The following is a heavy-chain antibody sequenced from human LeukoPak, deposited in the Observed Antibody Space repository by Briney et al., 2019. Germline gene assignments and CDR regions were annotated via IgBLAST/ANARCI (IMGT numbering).Heavy chain of an antibody. V-gene: IGHV2-5*01. D-gene: IGHD3-22*01. J-gene: IGHJ4*02. CDR3: AHPSFYYYDSSGSPFDY. CDR2: IYWNDDK. Sequence: SGPTLVNPTQTLTLTCTFSGFSLSTSGVGVGWIRQPPGKALEWLALIYWNDDKRYSPSLKSRLTITKDTSKNQVVLTMTNMDPVDTATYYCAHPSFYYYDSSGSPFDYWGRGTLVTVSS. CDR1: GFSLSTSGVG.